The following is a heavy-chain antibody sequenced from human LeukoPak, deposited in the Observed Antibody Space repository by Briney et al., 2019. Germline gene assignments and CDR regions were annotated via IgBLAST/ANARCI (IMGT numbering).Heavy chain of an antibody. CDR2: INPSGGST. Sequence: ASAKVSCKASGYTFTSYYMHWVRQAPGQGLEWMGIINPSGGSTSYAQKFQGRVTMTRDMSTSTVYMELSSLRSEDTAVYYCASLEGYCSGGSCYSSHSNSYYFDYWGQGTLVTVSS. J-gene: IGHJ4*02. CDR3: ASLEGYCSGGSCYSSHSNSYYFDY. D-gene: IGHD2-15*01. CDR1: GYTFTSYY. V-gene: IGHV1-46*01.